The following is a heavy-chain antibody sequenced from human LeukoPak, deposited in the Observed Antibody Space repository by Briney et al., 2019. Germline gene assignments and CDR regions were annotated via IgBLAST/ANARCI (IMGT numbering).Heavy chain of an antibody. CDR1: GFTFSSYW. CDR3: ARGGLPGGFDY. V-gene: IGHV3-74*01. Sequence: GGSLRLSCAASGFTFSSYWMFWVRQAPGKGLVWVSHIKGDGSTITYADSVKGRFTISRDNAKSTLYLQLNSLRADGTAVYYCARGGLPGGFDYWGQGALVTVSS. D-gene: IGHD2-15*01. J-gene: IGHJ4*02. CDR2: IKGDGSTI.